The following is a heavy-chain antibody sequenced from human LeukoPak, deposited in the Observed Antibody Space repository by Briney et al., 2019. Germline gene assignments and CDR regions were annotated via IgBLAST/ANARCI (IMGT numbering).Heavy chain of an antibody. Sequence: SETLSLTCIVSGGSISNSYRSWIRQPPGKGLQWIGYIYYSGSTNYNPSLKSRVTISGDTSKNQFSLKLSSVTAADTAVYYCARTLYSRGFYTVDYWGQGTLVTVSS. V-gene: IGHV4-59*08. CDR1: GGSISNSY. J-gene: IGHJ4*02. CDR3: ARTLYSRGFYTVDY. CDR2: IYYSGST. D-gene: IGHD3-3*01.